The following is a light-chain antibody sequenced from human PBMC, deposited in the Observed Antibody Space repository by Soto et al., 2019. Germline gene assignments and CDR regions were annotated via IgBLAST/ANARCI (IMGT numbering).Light chain of an antibody. Sequence: DIQMTQSPSSLSAYGGDRITITCRASQGISNSLAWYQQKPGKVPKLLIYTASTLQSGVPSRFSGRGFGTDFTLTITSLQLEDVATYYCQKYNSAPLTFGGGTKVEIK. V-gene: IGKV1-27*01. CDR1: QGISNS. CDR3: QKYNSAPLT. J-gene: IGKJ4*01. CDR2: TAS.